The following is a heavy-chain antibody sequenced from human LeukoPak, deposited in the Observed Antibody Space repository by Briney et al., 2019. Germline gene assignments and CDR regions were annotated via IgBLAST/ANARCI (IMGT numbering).Heavy chain of an antibody. CDR2: IKQDGSEK. D-gene: IGHD3-3*01. CDR1: GFTFSTYG. J-gene: IGHJ4*02. Sequence: PGGSLRLSCAASGFTFSTYGMSWVRQAPGEGLEWVANIKQDGSEKYYVDSVKGRFTISRDNAKNSLYLQMNSLRDEDTAVYYCATESYYHSDYWGQGTLVTVSS. CDR3: ATESYYHSDY. V-gene: IGHV3-7*01.